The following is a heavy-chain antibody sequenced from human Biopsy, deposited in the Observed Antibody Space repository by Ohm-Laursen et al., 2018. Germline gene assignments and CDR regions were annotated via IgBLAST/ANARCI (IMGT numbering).Heavy chain of an antibody. J-gene: IGHJ4*02. CDR3: ARSVGIMAAPIDY. CDR2: INSAGTI. CDR1: GFIFSDYY. Sequence: SPRLSCSASGFIFSDYYMSWIRQAPGKGLEWVSNINSAGTIYYADSVRGRFTISRDNAKNSLYLQMNSLRVEDTAVYYCARSVGIMAAPIDYWGQGTLVTVSS. V-gene: IGHV3-11*01. D-gene: IGHD3-16*01.